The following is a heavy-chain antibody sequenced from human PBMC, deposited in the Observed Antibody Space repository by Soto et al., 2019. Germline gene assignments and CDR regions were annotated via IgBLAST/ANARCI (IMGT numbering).Heavy chain of an antibody. V-gene: IGHV4-39*01. Sequence: PSETLSLTCTVSGGSIASTSYYWGWIRQPPGKGLDLIGSIYYTGSTYYNPSLKSRVTISVHTSKNHISLNLNSVTAADTAVYWCARHSLYHSNGYYGGQGILVTVSS. CDR1: GGSIASTSYY. J-gene: IGHJ4*02. CDR3: ARHSLYHSNGYY. CDR2: IYYTGST. D-gene: IGHD3-22*01.